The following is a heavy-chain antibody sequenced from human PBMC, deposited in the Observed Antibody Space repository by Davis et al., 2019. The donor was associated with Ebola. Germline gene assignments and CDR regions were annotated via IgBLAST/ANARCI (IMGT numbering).Heavy chain of an antibody. Sequence: GESLKISCAASGFTFSSYGMHWVRQAPGKGLEWVAVISYDGSNKYYADSVKGRFTISRDTSKSTLYLQMNGLRADDTATYYCAKLDTFYEGSGRNFYYGMDVWGQGTTVTVSS. CDR1: GFTFSSYG. D-gene: IGHD3-10*01. CDR2: ISYDGSNK. V-gene: IGHV3-30*18. CDR3: AKLDTFYEGSGRNFYYGMDV. J-gene: IGHJ6*02.